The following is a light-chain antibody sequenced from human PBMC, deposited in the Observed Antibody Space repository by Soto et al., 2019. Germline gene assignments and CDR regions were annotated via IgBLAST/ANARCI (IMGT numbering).Light chain of an antibody. CDR3: QQYNGYWT. Sequence: DIQMTQSPSTLSASVGDRVTITCQASQSISDSLAWYQQKPGKAPKLLIYEASSLKSGVPSRFSGSRSGTEYTLTISGLQPDDFATYYCQQYNGYWTFGQGTKVEIK. CDR1: QSISDS. J-gene: IGKJ1*01. V-gene: IGKV1-5*03. CDR2: EAS.